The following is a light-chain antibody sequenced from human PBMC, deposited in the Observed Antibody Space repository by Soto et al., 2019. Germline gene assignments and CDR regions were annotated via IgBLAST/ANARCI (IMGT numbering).Light chain of an antibody. CDR1: YSNIGNNA. CDR2: GDT. Sequence: QSVLTQSPSASETPGQRVTLSCSGTYSNIGNNAVNWYQQVPGTAPKLLMYGDTQRPSGVPDRFSGSKSGTSASLAISGLQSEDECDYYCAAWDDNLNGLVFGGGTQLTVL. J-gene: IGLJ3*02. V-gene: IGLV1-44*01. CDR3: AAWDDNLNGLV.